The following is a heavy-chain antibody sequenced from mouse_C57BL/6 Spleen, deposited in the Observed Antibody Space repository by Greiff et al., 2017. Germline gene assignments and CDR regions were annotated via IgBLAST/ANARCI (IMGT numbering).Heavy chain of an antibody. CDR3: ARHGVYYGKDFDY. Sequence: EVKLVESGGGLVKPGGSLKLSCAASGFTFSSYTMSWVRQTPEKRLAWVATIRGGGGNTSYPDSVKGRFTISRDKAKNTLYLQMSSLRSEDTALYYCARHGVYYGKDFDYWGQGTTLTVSS. D-gene: IGHD2-1*01. CDR1: GFTFSSYT. J-gene: IGHJ2*01. V-gene: IGHV5-9*01. CDR2: IRGGGGNT.